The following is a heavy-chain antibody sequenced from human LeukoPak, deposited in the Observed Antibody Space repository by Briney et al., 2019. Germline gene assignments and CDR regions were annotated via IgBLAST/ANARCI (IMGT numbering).Heavy chain of an antibody. D-gene: IGHD3-10*01. Sequence: PGGSLRLSCAASGFTFSSYSMNWVRQAPGKGLEWVSSISSSSSYIYYADSVKGRFTISRDNAKNSLYLQMNSLRAEDTAVYYCARSVGFSPRGFEGYWGQGTLVTVSS. J-gene: IGHJ4*02. CDR2: ISSSSSYI. CDR1: GFTFSSYS. V-gene: IGHV3-21*01. CDR3: ARSVGFSPRGFEGY.